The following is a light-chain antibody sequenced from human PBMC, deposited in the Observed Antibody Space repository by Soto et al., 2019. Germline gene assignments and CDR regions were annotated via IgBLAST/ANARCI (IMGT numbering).Light chain of an antibody. CDR1: SGHSNYA. J-gene: IGLJ2*01. CDR3: QTWGSGIVV. CDR2: LNSDGSH. Sequence: QSVLTQSPSASASLGASVKLTCTLSSGHSNYAIAWHQQQSEKGPRYLMKLNSDGSHSKGDGLPDRFSGSSSGAERYLTISGLQSEDEADYYCQTWGSGIVVFGGGTKVTVL. V-gene: IGLV4-69*01.